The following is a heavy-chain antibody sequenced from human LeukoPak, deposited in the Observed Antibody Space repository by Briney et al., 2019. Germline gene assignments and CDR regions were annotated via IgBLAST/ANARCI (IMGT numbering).Heavy chain of an antibody. J-gene: IGHJ4*02. CDR1: GFTFSSYA. CDR2: ISGSGGST. D-gene: IGHD3-22*01. V-gene: IGHV3-23*01. Sequence: PGGSLRLSCAASGFTFSSYAMSWVRQAPGEGLEWVSAISGSGGSTYYADSVKGRFTISRDNSKNTLYLQMNSLRAEDTAVYYCAKYGGSGYYYDFDYWGQGTLVTVSS. CDR3: AKYGGSGYYYDFDY.